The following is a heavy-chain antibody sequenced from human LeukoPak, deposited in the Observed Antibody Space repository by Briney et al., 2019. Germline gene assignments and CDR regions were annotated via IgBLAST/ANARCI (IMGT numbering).Heavy chain of an antibody. V-gene: IGHV3-30*04. CDR1: GFTFSSYA. CDR2: ISYDGSNK. D-gene: IGHD1-26*01. J-gene: IGHJ4*02. CDR3: AKKGAVGPTAGNYFDY. Sequence: GGSLRLSCAASGFTFSSYAMHWVRQAPGKGLEWVAVISYDGSNKYYADSVKGRFTISRDNSKNTMYLQMNSLRDEDTAVYYCAKKGAVGPTAGNYFDYWGQGTLVTVSS.